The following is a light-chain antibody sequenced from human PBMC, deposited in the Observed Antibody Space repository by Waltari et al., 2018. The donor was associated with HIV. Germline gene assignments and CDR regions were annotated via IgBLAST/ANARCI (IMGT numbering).Light chain of an antibody. CDR1: QSVSRNY. Sequence: EIVLTQSPGTLSLSPGERATLSCRASQSVSRNYLAWYQQQSGQTPRLLNYDASNRATGIPDRFSGSGSGTDFTLTIARLEPEDFAVYSGQQYGSSPYTFGQGTKLEIK. CDR3: QQYGSSPYT. V-gene: IGKV3-20*01. J-gene: IGKJ2*01. CDR2: DAS.